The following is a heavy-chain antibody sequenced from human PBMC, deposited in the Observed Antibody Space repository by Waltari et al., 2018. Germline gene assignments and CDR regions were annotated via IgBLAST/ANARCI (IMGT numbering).Heavy chain of an antibody. Sequence: QVQLVQSGAEVKKPGASVKVSCKASGYSFNDYYIHWVRQAPGQGLEWMGWINPKNGVRKFTQKVQGRVTMTRDTTISTAYMELSSLRSDDTAVYYCARVLMNDAFDIWGPGTMVTVSS. J-gene: IGHJ3*02. CDR3: ARVLMNDAFDI. CDR1: GYSFNDYY. V-gene: IGHV1-2*02. CDR2: INPKNGVR.